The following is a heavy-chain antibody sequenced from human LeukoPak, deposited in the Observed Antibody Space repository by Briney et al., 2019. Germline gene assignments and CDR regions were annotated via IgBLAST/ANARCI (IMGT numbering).Heavy chain of an antibody. Sequence: GGSLRLSCAASGFTFSSYGMHWVRQAPGKGLEWVAFIRYDGSNKYYADSVKGRFTISRDNSKNTLYLQMNSLRAEDTAVYYCAKDELYSSSWSDSGYWGQGALVTVSS. CDR2: IRYDGSNK. CDR3: AKDELYSSSWSDSGY. D-gene: IGHD6-13*01. J-gene: IGHJ4*02. CDR1: GFTFSSYG. V-gene: IGHV3-30*02.